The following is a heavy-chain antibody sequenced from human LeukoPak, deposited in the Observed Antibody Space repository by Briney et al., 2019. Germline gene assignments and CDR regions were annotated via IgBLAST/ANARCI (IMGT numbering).Heavy chain of an antibody. V-gene: IGHV1-2*02. D-gene: IGHD2-15*01. CDR1: GYTFHDYY. CDR2: INPYSGGT. J-gene: IGHJ4*02. CDR3: ASPNLTPLN. Sequence: ASVKVSCKASGYTFHDYYIHWVRQAPGQGLEWMGWINPYSGGTNYAQKFQGRVTMTRDTSINTAYMELSRLTSDDTAVYYCASPNLTPLNWGQGTLVTVSS.